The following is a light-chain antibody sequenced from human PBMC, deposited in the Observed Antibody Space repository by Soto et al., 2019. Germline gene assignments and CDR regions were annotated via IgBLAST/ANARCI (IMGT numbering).Light chain of an antibody. Sequence: DIQLTQSPSFLSASVGDIVTITCRASQGIGSYLAWYQQKPGKAPKLLIYAASTLQSGVPSRFSGSGSGTEFTLTISSLQPEDFATYSCQQVNSYPLTFGGGTKVDIK. CDR2: AAS. J-gene: IGKJ4*01. V-gene: IGKV1-9*01. CDR3: QQVNSYPLT. CDR1: QGIGSY.